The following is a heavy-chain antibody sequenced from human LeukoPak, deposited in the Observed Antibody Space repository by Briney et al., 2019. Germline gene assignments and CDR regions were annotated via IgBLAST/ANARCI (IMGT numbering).Heavy chain of an antibody. CDR3: ARAESGYASDYFDY. Sequence: GGSLRLSCAASGFTFSSYSMNWVRQAPGKGLGWVSSISSSSSYIYYADSVKGRFTISRDNAKNSLYLQMNSLRAEDTAVYYCARAESGYASDYFDYWGQGTLVTVSS. CDR1: GFTFSSYS. D-gene: IGHD5-12*01. J-gene: IGHJ4*02. CDR2: ISSSSSYI. V-gene: IGHV3-21*01.